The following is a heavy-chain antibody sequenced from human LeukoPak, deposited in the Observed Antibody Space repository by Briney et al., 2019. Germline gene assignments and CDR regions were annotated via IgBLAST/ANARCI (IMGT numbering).Heavy chain of an antibody. CDR2: INHSGST. J-gene: IGHJ4*02. V-gene: IGHV4-34*01. CDR3: ARVRYSSGPSPFDY. Sequence: SETLSLTCAVYGGSFSGYYWSWIRQPPGKGLEWIGEINHSGSTNYNPSLKSRVTISVDTSKNQFSLKLSSVTAADTAVYYCARVRYSSGPSPFDYWGQGTLVTVSS. CDR1: GGSFSGYY. D-gene: IGHD6-19*01.